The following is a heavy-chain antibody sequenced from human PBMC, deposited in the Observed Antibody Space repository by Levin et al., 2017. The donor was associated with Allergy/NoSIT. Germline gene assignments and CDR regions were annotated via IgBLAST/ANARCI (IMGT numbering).Heavy chain of an antibody. J-gene: IGHJ6*03. CDR1: GFTFSSYS. Sequence: GESLKISCAASGFTFSSYSMNWVRQAPGKGLEWVSYISSSSNTIHYADSVKGRFTISRDNAKNSLYLQMNNLRAEDTAIYYCARDGGGTMYCTTTSCYYYYMDVWGKGTSVTVSS. CDR2: ISSSSNTI. V-gene: IGHV3-48*01. CDR3: ARDGGGTMYCTTTSCYYYYMDV. D-gene: IGHD2-2*01.